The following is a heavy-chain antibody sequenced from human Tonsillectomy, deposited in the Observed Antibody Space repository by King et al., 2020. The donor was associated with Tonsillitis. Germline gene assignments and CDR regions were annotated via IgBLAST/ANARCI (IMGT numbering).Heavy chain of an antibody. CDR2: TRNKPNSYTT. J-gene: IGHJ4*02. CDR1: GFTFSDHY. V-gene: IGHV3-72*01. Sequence: VQLVESGGGLVQPRGSLRLSCAASGFTFSDHYMDWVLQAPGKGLEWVGRTRNKPNSYTTDYAASVKGRITISRDDSKNSLYLQMNSLKTEDTAVYYCTRDLSGDLNFWGQGTLVTVSS. D-gene: IGHD3-10*02. CDR3: TRDLSGDLNF.